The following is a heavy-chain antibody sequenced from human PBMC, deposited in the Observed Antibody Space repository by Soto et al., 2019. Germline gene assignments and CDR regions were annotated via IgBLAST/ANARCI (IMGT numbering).Heavy chain of an antibody. V-gene: IGHV4-59*08. CDR2: MGYNGFT. CDR3: ARQVFGELHGLVDV. CDR1: GGPMNNYY. Sequence: QVQLQESGPGLVKPSETLSLTCTISGGPMNNYYCSWFRQPRGQGLEWIGYMGYNGFTRYNPSLRSRHAISLDAAKKQFSLNLSAVTAADTGLYYCARQVFGELHGLVDVWGQGITVTVSS. D-gene: IGHD3-10*02. J-gene: IGHJ6*02.